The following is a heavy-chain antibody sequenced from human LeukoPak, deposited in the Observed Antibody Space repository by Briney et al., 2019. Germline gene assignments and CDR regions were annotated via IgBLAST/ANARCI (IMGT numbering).Heavy chain of an antibody. V-gene: IGHV4-34*01. D-gene: IGHD6-19*01. CDR1: GGSFSGYY. Sequence: KASETLSLTCAVYGGSFSGYYWSWIRQPPGKGLEWIGEINHSGSTNYNPSLKSRVTISVDTSKNQFSLKLSSVTAADTAVYYCARGYVAGDSFDYWGQGTLVTVSS. CDR2: INHSGST. J-gene: IGHJ4*02. CDR3: ARGYVAGDSFDY.